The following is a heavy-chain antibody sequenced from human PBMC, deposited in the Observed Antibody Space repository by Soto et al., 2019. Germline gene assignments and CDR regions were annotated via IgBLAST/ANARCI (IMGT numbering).Heavy chain of an antibody. Sequence: EVQLVESGGGLVQPGGCLRLSGAASGFTFSDYYMAWVRQVPGKGLEWVGRTRNKANNYSTEYAPSVKARFTISRHDLEDSMYLQMNSLKTEDTAVYYCARDSGGSYDYWVQGALVTVSS. J-gene: IGHJ4*02. CDR2: TRNKANNYST. D-gene: IGHD1-26*01. V-gene: IGHV3-72*01. CDR3: ARDSGGSYDY. CDR1: GFTFSDYY.